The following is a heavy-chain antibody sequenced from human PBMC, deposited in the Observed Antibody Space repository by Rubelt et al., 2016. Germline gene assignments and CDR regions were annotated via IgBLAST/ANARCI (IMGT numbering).Heavy chain of an antibody. V-gene: IGHV4-39*07. Sequence: GLEWIGSIYYSGSTYYNPSLKSRVTISVDTSKNQFSLKLSSVTAADTAVYYCARDSTVVEAEYYFDYWGQGTLVTVSS. D-gene: IGHD4-23*01. J-gene: IGHJ4*02. CDR2: IYYSGST. CDR3: ARDSTVVEAEYYFDY.